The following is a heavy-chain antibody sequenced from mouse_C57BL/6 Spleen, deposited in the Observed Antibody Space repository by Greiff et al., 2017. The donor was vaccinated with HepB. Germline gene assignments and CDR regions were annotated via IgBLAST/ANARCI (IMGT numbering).Heavy chain of an antibody. CDR3: ARVWERSYFDY. Sequence: QVQLQQPGAELVMPGASVKLSCKASGYTFTSYWMHWVKQMPGQGLEWIGAIDPSDSYTNYNQKFKGKSTLTVDKSSSTAYMQLSSLTSEDSAVYYCARVWERSYFDYWGQGTTLTVSS. CDR1: GYTFTSYW. J-gene: IGHJ2*01. V-gene: IGHV1-69*01. D-gene: IGHD4-1*01. CDR2: IDPSDSYT.